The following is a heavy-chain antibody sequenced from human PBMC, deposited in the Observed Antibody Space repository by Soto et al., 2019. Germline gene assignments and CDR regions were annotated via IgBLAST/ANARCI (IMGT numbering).Heavy chain of an antibody. CDR2: IFSNDEK. D-gene: IGHD6-13*01. CDR1: GFSLSNARMG. CDR3: ARMDEGDSSSWYEFYFDY. Sequence: QVTLKESGPVLVKPTETLTLTCTVSGFSLSNARMGVSWIRQPPGKALEWLAHIFSNDEKSYSTSLKSRLTISKDTSKSQVVLTMTNMDPVDTATYYCARMDEGDSSSWYEFYFDYWGQGTLVTVSS. V-gene: IGHV2-26*01. J-gene: IGHJ4*02.